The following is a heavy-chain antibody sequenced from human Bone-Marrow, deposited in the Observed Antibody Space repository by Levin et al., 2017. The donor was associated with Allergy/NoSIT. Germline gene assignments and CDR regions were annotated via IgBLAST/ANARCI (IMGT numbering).Heavy chain of an antibody. CDR2: VYYSGST. V-gene: IGHV4-61*08. Sequence: PSETLSLTCTVSGASVRSGGYYWTWIRQPPGRGLEWLGYVYYSGSTNYHPSLKSRVTISGDTSNNRLSLKLTSVTAADTAVYYCARGDSSKWYHQYFYGMDVWGRGTTVTVSS. D-gene: IGHD3-22*01. CDR1: GASVRSGGYY. J-gene: IGHJ6*02. CDR3: ARGDSSKWYHQYFYGMDV.